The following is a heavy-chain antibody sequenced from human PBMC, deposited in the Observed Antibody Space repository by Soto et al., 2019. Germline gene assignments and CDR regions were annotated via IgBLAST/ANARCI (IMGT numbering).Heavy chain of an antibody. Sequence: ESGGGLVQPGGSLRLSCAASGFTFSSYEMNWVRQAPGKGLEWVSYISSSGSTIYYADSVKGRFTISRDNAKNSLYLQMNSLRAEDTAVYYCAPSYYYYGMDVWGQGTTVTVSS. J-gene: IGHJ6*02. CDR1: GFTFSSYE. CDR2: ISSSGSTI. V-gene: IGHV3-48*03. CDR3: APSYYYYGMDV.